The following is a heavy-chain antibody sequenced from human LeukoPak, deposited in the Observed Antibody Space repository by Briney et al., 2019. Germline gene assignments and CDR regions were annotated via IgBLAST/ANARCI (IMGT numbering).Heavy chain of an antibody. CDR2: IYYSGST. D-gene: IGHD3-3*01. J-gene: IGHJ4*02. CDR3: AREDFWSGFDY. Sequence: SETLSHTCTVSGGSISSGDYYWSWIRQPPGKGLEWIGYIYYSGSTYYNPSLKSRVTISVDTSKNQFSLKLSSVTAADTAVYYCAREDFWSGFDYWGQGTLVTVSS. V-gene: IGHV4-30-4*08. CDR1: GGSISSGDYY.